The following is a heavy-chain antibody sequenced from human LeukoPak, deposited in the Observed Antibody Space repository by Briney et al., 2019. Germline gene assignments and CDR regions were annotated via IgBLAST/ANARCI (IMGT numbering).Heavy chain of an antibody. J-gene: IGHJ4*02. CDR3: ARDTYSSSWYSLDY. D-gene: IGHD6-13*01. V-gene: IGHV3-30-3*01. Sequence: GGSLRLSCAASGFTFSSHAMHWVRQAPGKGLEWVAVISYDGSNKYYADSVKGRFTISRDNSKNTLYLQMNSLRAEDTAVYYCARDTYSSSWYSLDYWGQGTLVTVSS. CDR2: ISYDGSNK. CDR1: GFTFSSHA.